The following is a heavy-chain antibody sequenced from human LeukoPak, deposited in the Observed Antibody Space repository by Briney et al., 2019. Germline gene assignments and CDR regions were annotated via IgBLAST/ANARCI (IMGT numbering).Heavy chain of an antibody. CDR3: ARGGSVVRGADDAFDI. J-gene: IGHJ3*02. Sequence: ASVKVSCKASGFTFTGYYMHWVRQAPGQGLEWMGLINPNSGGTNYAQKFQGRVTMTRETSISTVYMEMRGLRSDDTAVYSCARGGSVVRGADDAFDIWGQGTMVTVS. CDR2: INPNSGGT. CDR1: GFTFTGYY. V-gene: IGHV1-2*02. D-gene: IGHD3-10*01.